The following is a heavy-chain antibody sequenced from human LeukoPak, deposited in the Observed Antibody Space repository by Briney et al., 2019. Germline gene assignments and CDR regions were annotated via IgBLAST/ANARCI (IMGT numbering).Heavy chain of an antibody. D-gene: IGHD3-10*02. CDR1: GFTFSSHG. Sequence: GGSLRLSCAASGFTFSSHGMNWVRQAPGKGLEWVSGSSSIGGRTYYADSVKGRFTISRDNAKNSLYLQMNSLRAEDTAVYYCAELGITMIGGVWGKGTTVTISS. J-gene: IGHJ6*04. CDR2: SSSIGGRT. V-gene: IGHV3-23*01. CDR3: AELGITMIGGV.